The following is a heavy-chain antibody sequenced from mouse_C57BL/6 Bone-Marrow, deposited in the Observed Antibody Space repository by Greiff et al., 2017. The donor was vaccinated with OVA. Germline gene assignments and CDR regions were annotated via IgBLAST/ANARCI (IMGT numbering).Heavy chain of an antibody. CDR1: GFTFSSYG. CDR3: ARQGLLRTFAY. D-gene: IGHD1-1*01. J-gene: IGHJ3*01. Sequence: EVKLQESGGDLVKPGGSLKLSCAASGFTFSSYGMYWVRQTPDKRLEWVATISSGGSYTYYPDSVKGRFTISRDNAKNTLYLQMSSLKSEDTAMYYCARQGLLRTFAYWGQGTLVTVSA. CDR2: ISSGGSYT. V-gene: IGHV5-6*01.